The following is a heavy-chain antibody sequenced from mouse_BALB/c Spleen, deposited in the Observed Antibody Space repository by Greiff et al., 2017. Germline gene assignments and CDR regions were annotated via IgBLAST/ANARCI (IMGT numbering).Heavy chain of an antibody. J-gene: IGHJ4*01. CDR2: ISSGGSYT. CDR3: TRDQNLYAMDY. Sequence: EVKVVESGGGLVKPGGSLKLSCAASGFTFSSYTMSWVRQTPEKRLEWVATISSGGSYTYYPDSVKGRFTISRDNAKNTLYLQMSSLKSEDTAMYYCTRDQNLYAMDYWGQGTSVTVSS. CDR1: GFTFSSYT. V-gene: IGHV5-6-4*01.